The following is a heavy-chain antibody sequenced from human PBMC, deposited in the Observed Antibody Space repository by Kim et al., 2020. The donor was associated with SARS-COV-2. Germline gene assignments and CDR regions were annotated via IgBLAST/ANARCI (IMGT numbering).Heavy chain of an antibody. CDR3: AIYTSRRPVY. CDR1: GFTFSSYW. J-gene: IGHJ4*02. CDR2: IKPDGSGE. D-gene: IGHD2-2*01. Sequence: GGSLRLSCAASGFTFSSYWMNWVRQAPGKGLEWVSTIKPDGSGEFYVDAVKGRFTISRDNTKNSLFLQMNSLAAADTAVYYCAIYTSRRPVYWGQGTLVTVSS. V-gene: IGHV3-7*01.